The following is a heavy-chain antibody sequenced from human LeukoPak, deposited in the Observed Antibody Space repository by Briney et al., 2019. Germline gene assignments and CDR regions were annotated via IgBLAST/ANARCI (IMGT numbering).Heavy chain of an antibody. CDR2: IYHSGST. D-gene: IGHD7-27*01. CDR3: ASRRLGNDY. CDR1: GGSISSSNW. V-gene: IGHV4-4*02. Sequence: SETLSLTCAVSGGSISSSNWWCWIRQPPGKGLEWIGEIYHSGSTNYNPSLKSRVTISVDKSKNQFSLKLSSVAAADTAAYYCASRRLGNDYWGQGTLVTVSS. J-gene: IGHJ4*02.